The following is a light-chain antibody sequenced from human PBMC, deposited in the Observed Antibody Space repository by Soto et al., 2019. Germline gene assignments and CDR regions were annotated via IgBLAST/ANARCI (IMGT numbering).Light chain of an antibody. Sequence: QSALTQPASVSGSPGQSITISCSGTSSDVGGYNYVSWYQHHPGKAPKLMIYDVSYRPSGVSNRFSGSKSGNTASLNISGLQAGDEADYYCTSYTSTTTPFVFGGGTKLTVL. J-gene: IGLJ2*01. CDR2: DVS. CDR3: TSYTSTTTPFV. CDR1: SSDVGGYNY. V-gene: IGLV2-14*03.